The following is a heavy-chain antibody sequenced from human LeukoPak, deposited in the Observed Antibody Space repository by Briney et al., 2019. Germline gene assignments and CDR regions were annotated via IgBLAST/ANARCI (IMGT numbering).Heavy chain of an antibody. V-gene: IGHV4-4*07. J-gene: IGHJ4*02. D-gene: IGHD5-18*01. Sequence: SETLSLTCTVSGGSISSYYWSWIRQPAGKGLEWIGRIYASGNTNYNPSLKSRVTMSVDTSKNLFALKLSSVTAADTAVYYCARQRVDTVMADYWGQGTLVTVSS. CDR1: GGSISSYY. CDR3: ARQRVDTVMADY. CDR2: IYASGNT.